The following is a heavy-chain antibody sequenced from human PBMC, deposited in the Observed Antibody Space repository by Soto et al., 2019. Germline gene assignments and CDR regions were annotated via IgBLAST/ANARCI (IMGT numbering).Heavy chain of an antibody. V-gene: IGHV1-69*02. CDR1: GVTFSNSS. D-gene: IGHD3-3*01. CDR2: VIPVLGIA. J-gene: IGHJ4*02. Sequence: QVQLVQSGAEVKKPGSSVKVSCKASGVTFSNSSISWVRQAPGQGLEWMGRVIPVLGIANYAQQFQGRVTMTADKSTSTAYMELTSLRSDDTAVDFCARSPWRTEGIYFDYWGQGTLVTVSS. CDR3: ARSPWRTEGIYFDY.